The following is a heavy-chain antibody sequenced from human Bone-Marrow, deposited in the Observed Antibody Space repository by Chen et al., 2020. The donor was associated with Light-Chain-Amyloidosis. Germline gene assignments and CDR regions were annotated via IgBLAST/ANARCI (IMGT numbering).Heavy chain of an antibody. Sequence: QAQLVQSGAEVKKPGSSVKVSCKAAGGTFSSYQVTWVRQAPGHGLEWMGGIIPFFGTTNYAQNFQGRVTITADKSTGTAYMELNSLTSEDTAIYYCARDHTYGDYGSYGMDVWGQGTTVTVTS. CDR2: IIPFFGTT. J-gene: IGHJ6*02. CDR3: ARDHTYGDYGSYGMDV. V-gene: IGHV1-69*06. D-gene: IGHD4-17*01. CDR1: GGTFSSYQ.